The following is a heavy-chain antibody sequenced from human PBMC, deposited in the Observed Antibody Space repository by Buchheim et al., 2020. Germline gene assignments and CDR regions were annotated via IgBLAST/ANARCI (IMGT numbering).Heavy chain of an antibody. CDR2: IYYSGST. J-gene: IGHJ6*02. D-gene: IGHD3-3*01. CDR3: ARGFLLTIFGVVKVFSGMDV. Sequence: QVQLQESGPGLVKPSQTLSLTCTVSGGSISSGGYYWSWIRQHPGKGLEWIGYIYYSGSTYYNPSLKSRVTISVDTYKNQFSLKLSSVTAADTAVYYCARGFLLTIFGVVKVFSGMDVWGQGTT. CDR1: GGSISSGGYY. V-gene: IGHV4-31*03.